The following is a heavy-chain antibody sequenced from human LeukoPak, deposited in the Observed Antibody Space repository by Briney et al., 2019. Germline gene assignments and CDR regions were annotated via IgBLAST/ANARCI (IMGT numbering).Heavy chain of an antibody. D-gene: IGHD3-10*01. V-gene: IGHV3-30-3*01. J-gene: IGHJ4*02. CDR3: ARMILYGSGDGGKFDY. CDR2: ISYDGSNK. Sequence: PGGSLRLSCAASGFTFSDYYMSWIRQAPGKGLEWVAVISYDGSNKYYADSVKGRFTISRDNSKNTLYLQINSLRAEDTAVYYCARMILYGSGDGGKFDYWGQGTLVTVSS. CDR1: GFTFSDYY.